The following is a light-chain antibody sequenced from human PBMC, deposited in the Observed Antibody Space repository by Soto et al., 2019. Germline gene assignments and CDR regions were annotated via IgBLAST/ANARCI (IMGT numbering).Light chain of an antibody. J-gene: IGKJ2*01. CDR3: PQYGSSPRA. CDR1: QSVSSSY. Sequence: EIVLTQSPGTLSLSPGERATLSCRASQSVSSSYLAWYQQKPGQAPRLLIYGASTRATGIPDRFSGSGSGTAFTLTISRLEPEDFAVYYCPQYGSSPRAFGQGTKLESK. V-gene: IGKV3-20*01. CDR2: GAS.